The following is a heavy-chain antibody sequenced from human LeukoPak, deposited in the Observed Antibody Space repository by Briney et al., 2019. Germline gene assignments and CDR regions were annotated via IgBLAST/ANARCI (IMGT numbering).Heavy chain of an antibody. V-gene: IGHV1-18*01. CDR3: ARLNGEEGFDY. CDR1: VSTFTSYG. D-gene: IGHD3-10*01. CDR2: ISAYNGNT. Sequence: ASVKVSCKASVSTFTSYGISWVRQAPGQGLRWLGWISAYNGNTNYAQKLQGRVTMTTDTSTSTAYMELRSLRSDDTAVYYCARLNGEEGFDYWGQGTLVTVSS. J-gene: IGHJ4*02.